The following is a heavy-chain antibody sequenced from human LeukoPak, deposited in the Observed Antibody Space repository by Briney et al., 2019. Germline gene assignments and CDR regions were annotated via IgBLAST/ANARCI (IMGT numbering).Heavy chain of an antibody. V-gene: IGHV5-10-1*01. CDR3: ARRYDSGSTIDQ. CDR1: RNSFTNYW. CDR2: IDPSDSYT. J-gene: IGHJ4*02. D-gene: IGHD3-10*01. Sequence: GESLKISCKDSRNSFTNYWISWVRQMPGKGLEWMGRIDPSDSYTNYSPSFQGHVTISVDKSISTAYLQWSSLKASDTAMYYCARRYDSGSTIDQWGQGTLVTVSS.